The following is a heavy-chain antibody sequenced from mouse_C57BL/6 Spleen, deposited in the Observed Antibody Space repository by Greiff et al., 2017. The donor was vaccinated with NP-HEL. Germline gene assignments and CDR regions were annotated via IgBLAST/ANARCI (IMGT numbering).Heavy chain of an antibody. CDR3: ARQDGYAMDY. CDR1: GFTFSSYG. Sequence: VQLVESGGDLVKPGGSLKLSCAASGFTFSSYGMSWVRQTPDKRLEWVATISSGGSYNYYPDSVKGRFTISRDNAKNTLYLQMSSLKSEDTAMYYCARQDGYAMDYWGQGTSVTVSS. V-gene: IGHV5-6*01. D-gene: IGHD2-3*01. CDR2: ISSGGSYN. J-gene: IGHJ4*01.